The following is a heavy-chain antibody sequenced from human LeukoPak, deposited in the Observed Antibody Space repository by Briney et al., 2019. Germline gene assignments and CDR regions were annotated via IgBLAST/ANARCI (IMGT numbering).Heavy chain of an antibody. J-gene: IGHJ5*02. Sequence: PSETLSLTCTVSGGSISSYYWSWIRQPPGKGLEWIGYIYYSGSTNYNPSLKSRVTISVDTSKNQFSLKLSSVTAADTAIYYCASARSPIVVVPAAIDIWGQGTLVSVSP. CDR2: IYYSGST. CDR1: GGSISSYY. V-gene: IGHV4-59*12. CDR3: ASARSPIVVVPAAIDI. D-gene: IGHD2-2*01.